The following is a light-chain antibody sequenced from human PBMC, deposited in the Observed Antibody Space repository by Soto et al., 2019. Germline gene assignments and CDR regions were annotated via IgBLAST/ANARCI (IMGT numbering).Light chain of an antibody. J-gene: IGLJ3*02. CDR3: SSYAGSYTWV. Sequence: QSALTQPRSVSGSPGQSVTISCTGTSSDVGGYNYVSWYQQHPGKAPKLMICDVSKRPSGVPDRFSGSKSDNTASLTISGLQAEDEADYYCSSYAGSYTWVFGGGTKLTVL. CDR1: SSDVGGYNY. CDR2: DVS. V-gene: IGLV2-11*01.